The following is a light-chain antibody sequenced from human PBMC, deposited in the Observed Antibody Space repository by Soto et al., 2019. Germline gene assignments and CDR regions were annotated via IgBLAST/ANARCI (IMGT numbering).Light chain of an antibody. V-gene: IGLV2-14*01. Sequence: QSVLTQPASVSGSPGQSITISCTGTSSDVGGYNYVSWYQQHPGKAPKLMIYDVSNRPSGVSNRFSGSKSGNTASLTISGLQAEDEADYYGSSYTSSSTLRGVFGTGTKVTVL. CDR3: SSYTSSSTLRGV. CDR2: DVS. J-gene: IGLJ1*01. CDR1: SSDVGGYNY.